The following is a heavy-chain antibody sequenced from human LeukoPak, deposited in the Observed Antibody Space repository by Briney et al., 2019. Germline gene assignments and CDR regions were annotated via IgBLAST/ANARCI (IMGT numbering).Heavy chain of an antibody. Sequence: SETLSLTCAVYGGSFSGCYWSWIRQPPGKGLEWIGEINHSGSTNYNPSLKSRVTISVDTSKNQFSLKLSSVTAADTAVYYCARTAILIAFDYWGQGTLVTVSS. CDR2: INHSGST. CDR3: ARTAILIAFDY. J-gene: IGHJ4*02. D-gene: IGHD3-3*01. CDR1: GGSFSGCY. V-gene: IGHV4-34*01.